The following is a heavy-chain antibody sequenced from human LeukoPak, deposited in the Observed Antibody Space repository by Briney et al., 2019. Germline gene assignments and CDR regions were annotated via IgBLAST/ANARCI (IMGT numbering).Heavy chain of an antibody. Sequence: PGGSLRLSCAASGFTFSSYGMHWVRQAPGKGLEWVAVISYDGSNKYYADSVKGRFTISRDNSKNTLYPQMNSLRAEDTAVYYCAKDAYSSGWYGGYYYYYGMDVWGKGTTVTVSS. V-gene: IGHV3-30*18. J-gene: IGHJ6*04. D-gene: IGHD6-19*01. CDR1: GFTFSSYG. CDR2: ISYDGSNK. CDR3: AKDAYSSGWYGGYYYYYGMDV.